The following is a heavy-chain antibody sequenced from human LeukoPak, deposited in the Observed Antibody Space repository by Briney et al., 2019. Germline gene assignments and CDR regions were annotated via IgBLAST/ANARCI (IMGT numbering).Heavy chain of an antibody. CDR1: GFTFSSYA. J-gene: IGHJ4*02. V-gene: IGHV3-23*01. Sequence: GGSLRLSCAASGFTFSSYAMSWVRHAPGKGLEWVSAISGSGGSTYYADSVKGRFTISRDNSKNTLYLQMNSLRAEDTAVYYCAKAPLRYCSSTSCYFDYWGQGTLVTVSS. CDR2: ISGSGGST. CDR3: AKAPLRYCSSTSCYFDY. D-gene: IGHD2-2*01.